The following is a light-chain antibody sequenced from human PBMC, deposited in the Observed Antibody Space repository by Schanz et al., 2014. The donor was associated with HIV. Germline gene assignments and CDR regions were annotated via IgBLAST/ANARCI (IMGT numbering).Light chain of an antibody. CDR3: QVWDSFVNVV. V-gene: IGLV3-21*04. Sequence: ELTQPPSVSVAPGKTATITCGGNNVGIKSVHWYQLKPGQAPKMLISYDTDRPSGIPERFSGSNSGHTATLTISRVEAGDEADYYCQVWDSFVNVVFGGGTKLTVL. CDR1: NVGIKS. CDR2: YDT. J-gene: IGLJ2*01.